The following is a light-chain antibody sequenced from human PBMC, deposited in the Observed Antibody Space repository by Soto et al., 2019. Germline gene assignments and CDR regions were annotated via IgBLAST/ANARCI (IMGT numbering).Light chain of an antibody. J-gene: IGKJ1*01. CDR2: GAS. Sequence: VLTQPPGTLSLSPGEMATLSCRARQSVCSSYLAWYQQKPGQAPRPLIYGASSRATCNPDRFSGSGAGTDCTLSSSRLGSEDVAVYYCQLYCSSPWTFGQRTKVQLK. CDR3: QLYCSSPWT. CDR1: QSVCSSY. V-gene: IGKV3-20*01.